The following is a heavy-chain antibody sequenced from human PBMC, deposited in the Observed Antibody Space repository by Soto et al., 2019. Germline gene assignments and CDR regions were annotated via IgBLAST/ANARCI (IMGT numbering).Heavy chain of an antibody. CDR3: AHRVTLRSTLYYGAFDF. CDR2: TYWDDDN. Sequence: QITLKESGPTLVRPTQTLTLTCSLSGFSITTSGVGVGWVRQPPGKALEWLAFTYWDDDNRYNPSLSPRLSTAKDTARNQVVLTMTNMDPEDTATYYCAHRVTLRSTLYYGAFDFWGQGALV. CDR1: GFSITTSGVG. J-gene: IGHJ3*01. D-gene: IGHD3-3*01. V-gene: IGHV2-5*02.